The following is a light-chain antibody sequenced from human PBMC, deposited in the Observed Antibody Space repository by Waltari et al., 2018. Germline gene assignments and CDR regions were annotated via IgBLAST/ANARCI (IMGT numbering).Light chain of an antibody. CDR1: TNDVGNHDL. V-gene: IGLV2-23*01. CDR2: EGT. J-gene: IGLJ2*01. Sequence: QSALTQPASVSGSPGQSITISCTGTTNDVGNHDLVSWYQQHSGNVPKVSIYEGTKRPSGVSSRFSGSKSGNTASLTISGLQADDEADYYCSSYAGSDTFVIFGGGTKLTVL. CDR3: SSYAGSDTFVI.